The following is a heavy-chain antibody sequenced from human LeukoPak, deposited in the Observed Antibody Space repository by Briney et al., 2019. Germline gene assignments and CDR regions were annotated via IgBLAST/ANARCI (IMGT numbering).Heavy chain of an antibody. CDR2: IDTSGST. J-gene: IGHJ4*02. V-gene: IGHV4-4*07. CDR1: GASISDYY. CDR3: ARHGSGSYRSYYFDY. Sequence: SETLSLTCIVSGASISDYYWSWIRQPAGKGLEWIGRIDTSGSTNYKPSLKSRLTMSVDTSKNQFSLKLSSVTAADTAVYYCARHGSGSYRSYYFDYWGQGTLVTVSS. D-gene: IGHD1-26*01.